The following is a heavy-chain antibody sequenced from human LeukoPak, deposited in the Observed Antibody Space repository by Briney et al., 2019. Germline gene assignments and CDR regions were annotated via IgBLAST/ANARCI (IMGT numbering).Heavy chain of an antibody. V-gene: IGHV4-39*07. J-gene: IGHJ3*02. CDR3: ARPQEQWLVGDAFDI. Sequence: SETLSLTCTVSGGSISSSSYYWGWIRQPPGKGLEWIGSIYYSGSTNYNPSLKSRVTISVDTSKNQFSLKLSSVTAADTAVYYCARPQEQWLVGDAFDIWGQGTMVTVSS. D-gene: IGHD6-19*01. CDR1: GGSISSSSYY. CDR2: IYYSGST.